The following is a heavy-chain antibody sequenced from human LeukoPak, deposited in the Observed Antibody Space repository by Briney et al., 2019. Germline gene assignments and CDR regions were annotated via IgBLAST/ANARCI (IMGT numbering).Heavy chain of an antibody. D-gene: IGHD3-3*01. CDR3: AREVSGRYYDFWSGYDADAFDI. Sequence: GGSLRLSCTASGFTFRRYDMHWVRQTPGKGLEWVSAIGTADDTYYAASVAGRFTVSRDDAENSFYLQMNSLRAEDTAVYYCAREVSGRYYDFWSGYDADAFDIWGQGTMVTVSS. CDR1: GFTFRRYD. V-gene: IGHV3-13*04. CDR2: IGTADDT. J-gene: IGHJ3*02.